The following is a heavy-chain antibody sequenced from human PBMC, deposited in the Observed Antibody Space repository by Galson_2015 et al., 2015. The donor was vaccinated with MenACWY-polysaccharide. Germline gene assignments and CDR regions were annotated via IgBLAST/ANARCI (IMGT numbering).Heavy chain of an antibody. D-gene: IGHD3-22*01. CDR2: IYPGDSET. CDR3: ARRGNDYDSNLGRGWYFDL. Sequence: QSGAEVKKPGESLTISCTGSGDTFTSSWIGWVRQMPGKGLEWMGIIYPGDSETIYSPSFQGQVTISADKSTTTAYLQWSSLKTSVTAMFYCARRGNDYDSNLGRGWYFDLWGRGTLVTVPS. J-gene: IGHJ2*01. V-gene: IGHV5-51*03. CDR1: GDTFTSSW.